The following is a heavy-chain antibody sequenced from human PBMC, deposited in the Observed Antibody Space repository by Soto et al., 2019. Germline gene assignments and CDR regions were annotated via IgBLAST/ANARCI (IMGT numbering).Heavy chain of an antibody. J-gene: IGHJ4*02. Sequence: QVQLVQSGAEVKKSGASVKVSCKASGYTFTGYYIHWVRQAPGQGLEWMGEIGPNSGGTRYAPKFQGRVTMNRDTSISTVYMELSNLSPDDTAVYYCGRGRSGEVVVFYWGQGTLVTVYS. D-gene: IGHD3-16*02. CDR3: GRGRSGEVVVFY. CDR1: GYTFTGYY. CDR2: IGPNSGGT. V-gene: IGHV1-2*02.